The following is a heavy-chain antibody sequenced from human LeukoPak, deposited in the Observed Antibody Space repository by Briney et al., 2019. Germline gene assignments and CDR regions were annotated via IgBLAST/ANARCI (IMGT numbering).Heavy chain of an antibody. CDR1: GFTFSSYE. D-gene: IGHD4-17*01. CDR3: ARLTTMTTTGGPFDY. V-gene: IGHV3-48*03. J-gene: IGHJ4*02. Sequence: GGSLRLSCAASGFTFSSYEMNWVRQAPGKGLEWVSYITISGNTIYYADSVKGRFTISRDNAKNTLYLQMNSLRAEDTAVYYCARLTTMTTTGGPFDYWGQGTLVTVSS. CDR2: ITISGNTI.